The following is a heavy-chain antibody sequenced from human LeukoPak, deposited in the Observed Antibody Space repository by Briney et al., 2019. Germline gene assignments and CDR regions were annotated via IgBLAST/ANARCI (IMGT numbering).Heavy chain of an antibody. J-gene: IGHJ4*02. V-gene: IGHV3-21*01. CDR2: ISSTSSYI. CDR3: ARVKPGIAVGIDY. CDR1: GFTFSSYT. D-gene: IGHD6-19*01. Sequence: PGGSLRLSCAASGFTFSSYTMNWVRQAPGKGLEWVSSISSTSSYIYYADSVKGRFTISRDNAKNSLYLQMNSLRAEDTAVYYCARVKPGIAVGIDYWGQGTLVTVSS.